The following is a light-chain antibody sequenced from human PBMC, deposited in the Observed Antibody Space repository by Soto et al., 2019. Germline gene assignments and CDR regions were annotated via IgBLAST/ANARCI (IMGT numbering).Light chain of an antibody. CDR1: QGVRDD. V-gene: IGKV1-6*01. CDR2: SAS. CDR3: LQGSNYPLT. Sequence: IQMTQSPSSLSASVGDRVTITCRASQGVRDDVGWYQQKPGKAPKLLLYSASTLQSGVPSRFSGRGSRTDFTLTISCLQPEDFATYYCLQGSNYPLTFGGGTKVEIK. J-gene: IGKJ4*01.